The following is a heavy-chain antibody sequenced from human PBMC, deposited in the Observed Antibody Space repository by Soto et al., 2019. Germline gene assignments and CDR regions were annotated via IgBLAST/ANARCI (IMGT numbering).Heavy chain of an antibody. V-gene: IGHV3-30-3*01. CDR2: ITYDGSNQ. Sequence: GGSLRLSCAAAGFIFSSYTMHWVRQAPGKGLEWVGVITYDGSNQYYADSVKGRFTISRDNSRNMLFLQMNSLRPDDTAVYYCARAPSGSYPEFDYWGQGTLVTVSS. CDR1: GFIFSSYT. CDR3: ARAPSGSYPEFDY. D-gene: IGHD1-26*01. J-gene: IGHJ4*02.